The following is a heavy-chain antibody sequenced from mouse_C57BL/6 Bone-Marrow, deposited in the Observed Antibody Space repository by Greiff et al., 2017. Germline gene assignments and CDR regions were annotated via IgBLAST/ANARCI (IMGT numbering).Heavy chain of an antibody. CDR2: IWRGGST. D-gene: IGHD2-4*01. CDR1: GFSLTSYG. J-gene: IGHJ3*01. CDR3: AKMGDYERGLAY. Sequence: VKLQASGPGLVQPSQSLSITCTVSGFSLTSYGVHWVRQSPGKGLEWLGVIWRGGSTDYNAAFMSRLSITKDNSKSQVFFKMNSLQADDTAIYYCAKMGDYERGLAYWGQGTLVTVSA. V-gene: IGHV2-5*01.